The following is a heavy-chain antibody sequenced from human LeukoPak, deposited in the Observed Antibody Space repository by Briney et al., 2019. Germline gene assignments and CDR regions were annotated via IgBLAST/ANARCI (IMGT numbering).Heavy chain of an antibody. J-gene: IGHJ4*02. D-gene: IGHD2-15*01. V-gene: IGHV3-30-3*01. CDR2: ISYDGSNK. Sequence: GRSLRLSCAASGFTFSSYAMHWVRQAPGKGLEWVALISYDGSNKYYADSVKGQFTISRDNSKNTLYLQMNSLRAEDTAVYYCAREAIVVVVAATPPDYWGQGTLVTVSS. CDR1: GFTFSSYA. CDR3: AREAIVVVVAATPPDY.